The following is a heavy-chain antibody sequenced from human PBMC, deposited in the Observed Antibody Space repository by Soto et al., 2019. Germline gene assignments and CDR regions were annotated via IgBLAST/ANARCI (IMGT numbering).Heavy chain of an antibody. Sequence: QVQLVQSGAEVKKPGASVKVSCKASGYTFTSYGISWVRQAPGQGLEWMGWISAYNGNTNYAQKLQGRVTMTTDTSTSTAYMXXXXXXXDDTAVYYCARDYSDSYGFDYWGQGTLVTVSS. D-gene: IGHD5-18*01. CDR1: GYTFTSYG. J-gene: IGHJ4*02. CDR2: ISAYNGNT. CDR3: ARDYSDSYGFDY. V-gene: IGHV1-18*01.